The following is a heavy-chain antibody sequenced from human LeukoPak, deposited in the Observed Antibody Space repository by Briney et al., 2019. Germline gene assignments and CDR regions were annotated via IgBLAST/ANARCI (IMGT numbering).Heavy chain of an antibody. D-gene: IGHD6-13*01. CDR1: GFTFSSYS. CDR3: ARAWEVVRSWYDY. J-gene: IGHJ4*02. CDR2: ISSSSSYI. Sequence: GGSLRLSCAASGFTFSSYSMNWVRQAPGKGLEWVSSISSSSSYIYYADSVKGRFTISRDNAKNSLYLQMNSLRAEDTAVYYCARAWEVVRSWYDYWGQGTLVIVSS. V-gene: IGHV3-21*01.